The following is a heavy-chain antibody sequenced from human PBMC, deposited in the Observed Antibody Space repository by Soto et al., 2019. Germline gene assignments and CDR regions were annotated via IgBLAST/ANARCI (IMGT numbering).Heavy chain of an antibody. D-gene: IGHD4-17*01. CDR2: IYTSGST. CDR3: ARGRTEYGDYYFDY. V-gene: IGHV4-4*07. Sequence: KTSETLSLTCTVSGGSISGYCWTWIRQPAGKGLEWIGRIYTSGSTNYNPSLKSRVTLSVDTSKNQFSLKLTSVAAADTAVYYCARGRTEYGDYYFDYWGQGTLVTVSS. J-gene: IGHJ4*02. CDR1: GGSISGYC.